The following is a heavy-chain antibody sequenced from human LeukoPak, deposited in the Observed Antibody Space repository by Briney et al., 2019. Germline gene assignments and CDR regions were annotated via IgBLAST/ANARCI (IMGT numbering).Heavy chain of an antibody. V-gene: IGHV4-4*02. D-gene: IGHD6-19*01. CDR3: ARGIAVAGTRYYFDY. CDR2: IYDNGST. CDR1: GGSISRSNW. J-gene: IGHJ4*02. Sequence: TSETLSLTCAVSGGSISRSNWWSWVRQSPGKGLEWIGEIYDNGSTNYNPSLKSRVTISVDKSKNQFSLKLSSVTAADTAVYYCARGIAVAGTRYYFDYWGQGTLVTVSS.